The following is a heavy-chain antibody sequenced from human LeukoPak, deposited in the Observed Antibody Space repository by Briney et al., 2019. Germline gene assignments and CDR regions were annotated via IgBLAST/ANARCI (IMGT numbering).Heavy chain of an antibody. Sequence: PGGSLRLSRAASGFTFSSYAMRWVRQAPGKGREWVSAISGSGGSTYYADSVRGRFTISRDNSKNTLYMQMTSLRAEDTAVYYCSNGRTSSGTLQHDYWGQGTLVTVSS. CDR3: SNGRTSSGTLQHDY. V-gene: IGHV3-23*01. J-gene: IGHJ4*02. D-gene: IGHD6-19*01. CDR2: ISGSGGST. CDR1: GFTFSSYA.